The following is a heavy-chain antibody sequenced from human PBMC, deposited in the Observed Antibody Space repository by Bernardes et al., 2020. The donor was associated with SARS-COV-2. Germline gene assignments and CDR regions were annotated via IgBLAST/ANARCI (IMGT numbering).Heavy chain of an antibody. CDR3: AREFPRSGWPLFDS. CDR1: GGSMNTFS. J-gene: IGHJ4*02. D-gene: IGHD6-19*01. CDR2: IHHSGRP. V-gene: IGHV4-59*01. Sequence: ENLSLPCTVSGGSMNTFSWAWIRQPPGKGLEWIGYIHHSGRPDYNPSLKSRVTISVHTSEKQFSLKLSSVTAADTAVYYCAREFPRSGWPLFDSWGQGTLVTVS.